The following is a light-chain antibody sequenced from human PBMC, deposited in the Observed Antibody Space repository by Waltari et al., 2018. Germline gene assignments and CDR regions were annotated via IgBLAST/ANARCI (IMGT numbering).Light chain of an antibody. CDR1: SSNTGAGYA. J-gene: IGLJ2*01. V-gene: IGLV1-40*01. CDR3: QSYDSSLSGGV. Sequence: QSVLTQPPSVSGAPGQRVTISCTGSSSNTGAGYAVNWYQQLPVTAPKLLIYGNSNRPSGVPDRFSGSKSGTSASLAITGLQAEDEADYYCQSYDSSLSGGVFGGGTKLTVL. CDR2: GNS.